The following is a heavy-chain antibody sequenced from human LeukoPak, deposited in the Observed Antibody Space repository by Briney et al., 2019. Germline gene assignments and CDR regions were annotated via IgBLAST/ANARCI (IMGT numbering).Heavy chain of an antibody. CDR1: GGSISSGGYS. J-gene: IGHJ4*02. CDR2: IYHSGST. V-gene: IGHV4-30-2*01. D-gene: IGHD6-19*01. Sequence: PSQTLSLTCAVSGGSISSGGYSWSWIRQPPGKGLEWIGYIYHSGSTYHNPSLKSRVTISVDRSKNQFSLELNSVTAEDTAVYYCAKEGSSGWFYWGQGTLVTVSS. CDR3: AKEGSSGWFY.